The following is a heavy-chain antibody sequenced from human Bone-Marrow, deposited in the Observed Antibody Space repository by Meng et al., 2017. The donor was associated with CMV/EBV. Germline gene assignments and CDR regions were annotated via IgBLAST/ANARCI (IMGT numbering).Heavy chain of an antibody. Sequence: ASVKVSCKTSGYIFTSYGMSWVRQAPGQGLEWMGWISTDNGDTSYAQKFQGRITMTTDASTSTAYMELRSLRSDDSAVYFCGRAGSRLQIIKGHWGQGTLVTVSS. V-gene: IGHV1-18*01. J-gene: IGHJ4*02. CDR1: GYIFTSYG. CDR2: ISTDNGDT. CDR3: GRAGSRLQIIKGH. D-gene: IGHD3-10*01.